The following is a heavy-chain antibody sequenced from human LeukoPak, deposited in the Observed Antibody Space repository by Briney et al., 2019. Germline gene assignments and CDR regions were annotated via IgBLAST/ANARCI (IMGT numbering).Heavy chain of an antibody. CDR2: MNPNSGNT. V-gene: IGHV1-8*03. CDR3: ARGLPEGDAFDI. CDR1: GYTFTSYD. J-gene: IGHJ3*02. Sequence: ASVKVSCKASGYTFTSYDINWVRQATGQGLEWMGWMNPNSGNTGYAQKFQGRVTTTRNTSISTAYMELSSLRSEDTAVYYCARGLPEGDAFDIWGQGTMVTVSS. D-gene: IGHD1-14*01.